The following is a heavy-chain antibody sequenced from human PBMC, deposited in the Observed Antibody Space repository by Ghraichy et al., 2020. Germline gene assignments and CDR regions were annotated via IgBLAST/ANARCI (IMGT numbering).Heavy chain of an antibody. J-gene: IGHJ4*02. CDR2: INQDGSLK. CDR1: GFSFSNFW. V-gene: IGHV3-7*03. Sequence: GESLNISCAASGFSFSNFWMDWVRQAPGKGLEWVANINQDGSLKYYVDSVRGRFTVSRDNTENSLYLQMNSLKVEDTAVYYCSRSLDYWGQGILVTVSS. CDR3: SRSLDY.